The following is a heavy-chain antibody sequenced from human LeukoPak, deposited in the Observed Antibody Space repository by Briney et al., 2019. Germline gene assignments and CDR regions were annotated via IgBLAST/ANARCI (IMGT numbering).Heavy chain of an antibody. CDR2: INHSGST. CDR3: ATLFGVVPTYYYYYYGMDV. Sequence: PSETLSLTCAVYGGPFSGYYWSWLRQPPGKGLEWIGEINHSGSTNYNPSLKSRVTISVDTSKNQFSLKLSSVTAADTAVYYCATLFGVVPTYYYYYYGMDVWGQGTTVTVSS. D-gene: IGHD3-3*01. J-gene: IGHJ6*02. V-gene: IGHV4-34*01. CDR1: GGPFSGYY.